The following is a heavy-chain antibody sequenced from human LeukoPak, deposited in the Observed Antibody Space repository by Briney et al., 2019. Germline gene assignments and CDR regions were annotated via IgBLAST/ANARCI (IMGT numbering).Heavy chain of an antibody. J-gene: IGHJ5*02. Sequence: GGSLRLSCAASGFTFGSYAMSWVRQAPGKGLEWVSAISGSGGSTYYADSVKGRFTISRDNAKNSLYLQMNSLRAEDTAVYYCARDAGPSREFGGVIVNWFDPWGQGTLVTVSS. D-gene: IGHD3-16*02. CDR1: GFTFGSYA. CDR2: ISGSGGST. CDR3: ARDAGPSREFGGVIVNWFDP. V-gene: IGHV3-23*01.